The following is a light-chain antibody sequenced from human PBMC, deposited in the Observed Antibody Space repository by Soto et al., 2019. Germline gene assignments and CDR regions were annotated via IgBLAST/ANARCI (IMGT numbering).Light chain of an antibody. V-gene: IGKV1-5*02. CDR3: QQYGGSQWT. J-gene: IGKJ1*01. Sequence: EIQMTQSPASLSAYVGARATSICRASQSVSTRLAWYQQKPGKAPKLLIYDASGLESGVPQRFSGSGSGTDFTLTISRLEPDDFAVYYCQQYGGSQWTFGQGT. CDR1: QSVSTR. CDR2: DAS.